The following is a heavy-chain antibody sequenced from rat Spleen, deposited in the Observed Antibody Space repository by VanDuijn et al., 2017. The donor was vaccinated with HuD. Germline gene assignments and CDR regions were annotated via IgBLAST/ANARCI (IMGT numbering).Heavy chain of an antibody. D-gene: IGHD1-11*01. Sequence: EVQLVESGGGLVQPGRSLKLSCAASGFTFSNYGMAWVRQTPTKGLEWVASISTGGGNTYYRDSVKGRFTISRDNAKSTLYLQMDSLRSEDTASYYCAREGGELGYFDYWGQGVMVTVSS. J-gene: IGHJ2*01. V-gene: IGHV5S13*01. CDR1: GFTFSNYG. CDR2: ISTGGGNT. CDR3: AREGGELGYFDY.